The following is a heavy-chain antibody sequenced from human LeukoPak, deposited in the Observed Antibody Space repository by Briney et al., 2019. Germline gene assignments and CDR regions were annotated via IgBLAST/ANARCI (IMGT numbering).Heavy chain of an antibody. CDR1: GFTFSNYG. CDR3: ARDLGYGGFLDY. D-gene: IGHD4-23*01. CDR2: IWYDGSNK. Sequence: GGSPRLSCAASGFTFSNYGMHWVRQAPGKGLEWVAVIWYDGSNKYYADSVKGRFTISRDNSKNTLYLQMNSLRAEDTAVYYCARDLGYGGFLDYWGQGTLVTVSS. J-gene: IGHJ4*02. V-gene: IGHV3-33*01.